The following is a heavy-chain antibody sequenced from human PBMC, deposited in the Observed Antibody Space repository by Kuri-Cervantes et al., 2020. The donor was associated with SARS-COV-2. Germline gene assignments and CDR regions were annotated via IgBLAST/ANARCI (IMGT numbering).Heavy chain of an antibody. V-gene: IGHV4-59*06. CDR3: ASPIIVGATDY. CDR1: GFTVSSNY. J-gene: IGHJ4*02. CDR2: IYYSGNT. Sequence: ESLKISCAASGFTVSSNYMSWVRQPPGMGLEWIGHIYYSGNTYYNPSLKSRVSMSVDTSKNQFSLKLNAVTAADTAVYYCASPIIVGATDYWGQGILVTVSS. D-gene: IGHD1-26*01.